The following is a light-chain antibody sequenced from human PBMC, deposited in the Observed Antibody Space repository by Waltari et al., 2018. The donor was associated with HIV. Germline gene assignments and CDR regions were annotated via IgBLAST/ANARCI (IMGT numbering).Light chain of an antibody. V-gene: IGLV1-40*01. CDR3: QSYDSSLSSVL. Sequence: QSVLTQPPSVSGAPGQRVTISCTGGSSNTGARYDVHWYQHLPASAPKLLIFGSTNRPFGVPDRFSGSKSDTSASLAITALQAEDEADYYCQSYDSSLSSVLFGGGTKLTVL. CDR2: GST. J-gene: IGLJ3*02. CDR1: SSNTGARYD.